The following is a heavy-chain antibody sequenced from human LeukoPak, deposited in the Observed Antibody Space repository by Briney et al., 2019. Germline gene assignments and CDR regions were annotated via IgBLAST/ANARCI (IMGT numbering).Heavy chain of an antibody. CDR1: GFTFSHYW. Sequence: GGSLRLSCVVSGFTFSHYWMNWVRQAPGKGLEYVAYINPDGSEKDCVDSVKGRFSISRDNAQNTLFLQMNSLRAEDTALYYCARHGDFCFDNWGQGTPVTVS. D-gene: IGHD4-17*01. J-gene: IGHJ4*02. V-gene: IGHV3-7*03. CDR2: INPDGSEK. CDR3: ARHGDFCFDN.